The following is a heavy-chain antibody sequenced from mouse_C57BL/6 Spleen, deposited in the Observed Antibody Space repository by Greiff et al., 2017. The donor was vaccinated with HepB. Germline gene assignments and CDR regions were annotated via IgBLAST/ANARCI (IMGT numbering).Heavy chain of an antibody. CDR3: AHYYCSNSYYDMDY. CDR2: INPYNGGT. Sequence: EVQLQESGPVLVKPGASVKMSCKASGYTFTDYYMNWVKQSHGKGLEWIGVINPYNGGTSYNQKFKGKATLTVDKSSSTAYMDLNSLTSEDSAVYYCAHYYCSNSYYDMDYWGQGTSVTVSS. J-gene: IGHJ4*01. CDR1: GYTFTDYY. D-gene: IGHD1-1*01. V-gene: IGHV1-19*01.